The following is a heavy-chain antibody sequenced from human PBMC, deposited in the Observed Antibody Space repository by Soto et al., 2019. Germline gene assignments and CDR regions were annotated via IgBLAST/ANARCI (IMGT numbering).Heavy chain of an antibody. J-gene: IGHJ6*02. CDR2: IKYDASEK. CDR3: ARIRRTFDLYGLDV. V-gene: IGHV3-7*01. CDR1: GFNFGSYW. Sequence: PGGSLRLSCAASGFNFGSYWMSWARQAPGKGLEWVATIKYDASEKKYVDSVKGRFTMSRDNAKNSLYLQMDSLRAEDTAVYYCARIRRTFDLYGLDVWGQGTTVTVSS.